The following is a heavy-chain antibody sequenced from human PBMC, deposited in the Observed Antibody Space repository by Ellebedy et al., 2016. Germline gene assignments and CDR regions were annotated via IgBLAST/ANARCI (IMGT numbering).Heavy chain of an antibody. V-gene: IGHV3-7*03. D-gene: IGHD3-22*01. CDR3: ARAPPTNYYDNSGYN. CDR2: INEDGSRK. J-gene: IGHJ4*02. CDR1: GFTFSRFW. Sequence: GGSLRLSCAVSGFTFSRFWMTWVRQAPGKGLEWVANINEDGSRKYYVDSVKGRFTISRDDARNSLYLQMNSLRAEDTAVYHCARAPPTNYYDNSGYNWGQGTLVIVSS.